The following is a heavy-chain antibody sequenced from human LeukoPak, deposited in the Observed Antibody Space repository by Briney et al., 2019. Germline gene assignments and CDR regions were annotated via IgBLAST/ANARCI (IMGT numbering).Heavy chain of an antibody. CDR3: ARDRIHSGYDSSFDY. D-gene: IGHD5-12*01. V-gene: IGHV3-74*01. J-gene: IGHJ4*02. CDR2: INTDGSST. CDR1: GFTFSSYW. Sequence: GGSLRLSCAASGFTFSSYWMHWVRQAPGKGLVWVSRINTDGSSTSYADSVKGRFTISRDNAKNTLYLQMNSLRAEDTAVYYCARDRIHSGYDSSFDYWGQGTLVTVSS.